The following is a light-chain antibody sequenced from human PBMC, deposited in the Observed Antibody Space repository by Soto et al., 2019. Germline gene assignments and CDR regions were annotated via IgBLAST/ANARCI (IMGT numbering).Light chain of an antibody. CDR3: SSYTSSGTLYV. CDR2: NVS. J-gene: IGLJ1*01. V-gene: IGLV2-14*03. CDR1: SSDVGGYNY. Sequence: QSALTQPASVSGSPGQSITISCTGTSSDVGGYNYVSWYQQHPGKAPKLIIYNVSDRPSGVSNRFSGSKSGNTASLTISGLQAEDEADYSCSSYTSSGTLYVFGTGTKLPVL.